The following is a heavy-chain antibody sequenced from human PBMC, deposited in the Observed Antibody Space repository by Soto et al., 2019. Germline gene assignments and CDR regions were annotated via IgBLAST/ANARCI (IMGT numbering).Heavy chain of an antibody. CDR2: ISSSGSSI. D-gene: IGHD3-10*01. CDR1: GLTFSDCY. V-gene: IGHV3-11*01. CDR3: ARVRFGEWGYAMDV. J-gene: IGHJ6*02. Sequence: QVQLVESGGGLVKPGGSLRLSCAASGLTFSDCYMNWIRQAPGKGLEWVSYISSSGSSINYAGSVKGRFTISRDNAKNSRYLQMNSLRAGGTAMYYCARVRFGEWGYAMDVWGQGTAVTVSS.